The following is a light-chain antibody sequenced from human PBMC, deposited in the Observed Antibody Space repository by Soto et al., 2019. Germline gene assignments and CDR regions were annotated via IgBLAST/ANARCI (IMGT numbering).Light chain of an antibody. CDR2: GAS. V-gene: IGKV3-15*01. CDR1: QSVSSN. J-gene: IGKJ4*01. Sequence: EIVMTQSPATLSVSPGERATLSCRASQSVSSNLAWYQQKPGQAPRLLIYGASTRATGIPARVSGSGSGTEVTLTISSLQSEEFACEYCQHYTNWPPVTFDGATKVEIK. CDR3: QHYTNWPPVT.